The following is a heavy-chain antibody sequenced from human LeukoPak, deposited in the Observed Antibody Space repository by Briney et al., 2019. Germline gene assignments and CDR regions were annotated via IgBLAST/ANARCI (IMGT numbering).Heavy chain of an antibody. Sequence: AGGSLRLSCAASGFTFSSYSMNWVRQAPGKGLEWVSSISSSSSYIYYADSVKGRFTISRDNAKNSLYLQMNSLRAEDTAVYYCARGRRDYYYYYMDVWGKGTTVTVSS. CDR3: ARGRRDYYYYYMDV. CDR1: GFTFSSYS. CDR2: ISSSSSYI. J-gene: IGHJ6*03. V-gene: IGHV3-21*01.